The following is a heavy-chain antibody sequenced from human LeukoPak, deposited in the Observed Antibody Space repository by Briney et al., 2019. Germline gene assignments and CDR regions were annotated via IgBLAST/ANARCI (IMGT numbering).Heavy chain of an antibody. CDR2: IRYDGSNK. J-gene: IGHJ4*02. D-gene: IGHD6-13*01. CDR1: GFTFSSYG. Sequence: GGSLRLSCAASGFTFSSYGMHWVRQAPGKGLEWVAFIRYDGSNKYYADSVKGRFTISRDNSKNTLYLQMNSLRAEDTAVYYCAKDRAAAGPSSFDYWGQGTLVTVSS. CDR3: AKDRAAAGPSSFDY. V-gene: IGHV3-30*02.